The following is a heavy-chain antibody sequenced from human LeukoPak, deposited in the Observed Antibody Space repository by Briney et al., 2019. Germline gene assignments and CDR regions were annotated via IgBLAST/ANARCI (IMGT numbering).Heavy chain of an antibody. J-gene: IGHJ4*02. Sequence: KSSETLSLTCAVSGGSISSGGYSWSWIRQPPGKGLEWIGYIYHSGSTYYNPSLKSRVTISVDRSKNQLSLKLSSVTAADTAVYYCARLNYYDSSGPFDYWGQGTLVTVSS. CDR3: ARLNYYDSSGPFDY. CDR2: IYHSGST. D-gene: IGHD3-22*01. V-gene: IGHV4-30-2*01. CDR1: GGSISSGGYS.